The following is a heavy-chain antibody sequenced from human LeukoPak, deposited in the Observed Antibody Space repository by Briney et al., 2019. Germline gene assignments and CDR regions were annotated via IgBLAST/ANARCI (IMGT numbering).Heavy chain of an antibody. CDR3: ARIGYRSSTFDY. CDR1: GFTFSNYW. J-gene: IGHJ4*02. Sequence: GGSLRLSCAASGFTFSNYWMSWVRQAPGKGLEWVANIKEDGSVIYYVDSVKGRFTISRDNAKNSLYLQMNSLGLTAEDTAVYYCARIGYRSSTFDYWGQGTLVTVSS. D-gene: IGHD6-13*01. V-gene: IGHV3-7*05. CDR2: IKEDGSVI.